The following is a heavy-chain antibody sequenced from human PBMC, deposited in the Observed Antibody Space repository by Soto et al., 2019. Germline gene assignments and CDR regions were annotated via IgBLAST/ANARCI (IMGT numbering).Heavy chain of an antibody. Sequence: SETLSLTCVVSGGSMSSSNWWSWVRQPPGKGLEWIGEIYYSGSTYYNPSLKSRVTISVDTSKNHFSLKLSSVTAADTAVYYCARHLGEAYFDYWGQGTLVTVSS. J-gene: IGHJ4*02. CDR3: ARHLGEAYFDY. CDR2: IYYSGST. CDR1: GGSMSSSNW. V-gene: IGHV4-4*02.